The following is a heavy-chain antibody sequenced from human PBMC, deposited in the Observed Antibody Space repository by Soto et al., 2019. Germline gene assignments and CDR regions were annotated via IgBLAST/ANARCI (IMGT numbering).Heavy chain of an antibody. J-gene: IGHJ4*02. CDR3: ARDRVRYSYDSSGYYLGTGFDC. V-gene: IGHV4-61*01. Sequence: SETLSLTCTASGGSVSSGSYYWSWIRQPPGKGLEWIGYIYYSGSTNYNPSLKSRVTISVDTSKNQFSLKLSSVTAADTAVYYCARDRVRYSYDSSGYYLGTGFDCWGQGTLVTVSS. D-gene: IGHD3-22*01. CDR2: IYYSGST. CDR1: GGSVSSGSYY.